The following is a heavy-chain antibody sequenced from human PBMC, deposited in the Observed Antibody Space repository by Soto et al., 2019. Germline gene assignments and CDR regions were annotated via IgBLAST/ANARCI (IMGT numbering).Heavy chain of an antibody. CDR2: ISYDGSNK. CDR3: ASGVDYYYGMDV. V-gene: IGHV3-30-3*01. CDR1: GFTFSSYA. D-gene: IGHD3-10*01. Sequence: QVQLVESGGGVVQPGRSLRLSCAASGFTFSSYAMHWVRQAPGKGLEWVAVISYDGSNKYYADSVKGRFTISRDNSKNTLDLQMNSLRAEDTGVYYCASGVDYYYGMDVWGQGTTVTVSS. J-gene: IGHJ6*02.